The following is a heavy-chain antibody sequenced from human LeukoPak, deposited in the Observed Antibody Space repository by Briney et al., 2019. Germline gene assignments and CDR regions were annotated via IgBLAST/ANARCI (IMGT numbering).Heavy chain of an antibody. Sequence: ASVKVSCTASGYTFTSYAMNWVRQAPGQGLEWMGWINTNTGNPTYAQGFTGRFVFSLDTSVSTAYLQISSLKAEDTAVYYCARDVLSPVAGTMGVFDYWGQGTLVTVSS. CDR3: ARDVLSPVAGTMGVFDY. CDR2: INTNTGNP. J-gene: IGHJ4*02. CDR1: GYTFTSYA. D-gene: IGHD6-19*01. V-gene: IGHV7-4-1*02.